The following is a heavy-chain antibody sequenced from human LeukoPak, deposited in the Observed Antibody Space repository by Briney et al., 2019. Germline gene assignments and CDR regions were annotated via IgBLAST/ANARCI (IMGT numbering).Heavy chain of an antibody. Sequence: PGGSLRLSCAASGFTFSSYSMNWVRQAPGKGLEWVSSISSSSSYIYYADSVKGRFTISRDNSKNTLYLQMNSLRAEDTAVYYCAKYVLRYFDWSISFDPWGQGTLVTVSS. V-gene: IGHV3-21*04. D-gene: IGHD3-9*01. CDR3: AKYVLRYFDWSISFDP. CDR2: ISSSSSYI. J-gene: IGHJ5*02. CDR1: GFTFSSYS.